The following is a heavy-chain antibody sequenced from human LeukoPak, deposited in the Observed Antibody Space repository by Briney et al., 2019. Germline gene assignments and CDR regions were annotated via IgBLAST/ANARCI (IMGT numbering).Heavy chain of an antibody. J-gene: IGHJ5*02. V-gene: IGHV4-59*08. D-gene: IGHD6-13*01. CDR3: ARLGRSSWYSWFDP. CDR1: GGSISSYY. Sequence: PSETLSLTCTVSGGSISSYYWSWIRQPPGKGLEWIGYIYYSGSTNYNPSLKSRVTISVDTSKNQFSLKLSSVTAADTAVYYCARLGRSSWYSWFDPWGQGTLVTVSS. CDR2: IYYSGST.